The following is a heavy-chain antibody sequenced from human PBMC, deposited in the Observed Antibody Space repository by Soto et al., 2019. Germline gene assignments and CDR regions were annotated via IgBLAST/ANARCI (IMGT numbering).Heavy chain of an antibody. CDR1: GFTFSSFG. CDR3: AKVPVMSMVTQYYVY. CDR2: ISGGDGST. D-gene: IGHD2-21*02. Sequence: EVHLLESGGGLVQPGGSLRLSCAASGFTFSSFGMSWVRQAPGKGPEWVASISGGDGSTLYAAPVKGRFTISRDNSKDTIYLQMNNLRAEDTAIYYCAKVPVMSMVTQYYVYWGQGILVTVSS. V-gene: IGHV3-23*01. J-gene: IGHJ4*02.